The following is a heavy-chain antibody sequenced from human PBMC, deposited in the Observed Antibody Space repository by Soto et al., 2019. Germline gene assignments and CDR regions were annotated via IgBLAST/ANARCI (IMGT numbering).Heavy chain of an antibody. CDR2: IYYSGST. Sequence: TLSLTCTVSGGSISSGGYYWRWIRQHPGKGLEWIVYIYYSGSTYYNPSLKSRVTISVDTSKNQFSLKLSSVTAADTAVYYCAIGWFGERNWFDAWGQGTLVTVTS. CDR1: GGSISSGGYY. D-gene: IGHD3-10*01. CDR3: AIGWFGERNWFDA. J-gene: IGHJ5*02. V-gene: IGHV4-31*03.